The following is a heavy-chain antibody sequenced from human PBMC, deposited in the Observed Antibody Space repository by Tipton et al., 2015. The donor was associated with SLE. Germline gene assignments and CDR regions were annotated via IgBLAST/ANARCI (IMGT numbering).Heavy chain of an antibody. V-gene: IGHV4-38-2*02. CDR3: ATYGQSSTSAFDY. CDR2: VYHSGST. J-gene: IGHJ4*02. Sequence: TLSLTCTVSSYSISSSYYWGWIRQPPGKGLEWIGSVYHSGSTNYNPSLKSRLTISVDTSKNQFSLKLGSVTAADTAVYYCATYGQSSTSAFDYWGQGTLVTVSS. D-gene: IGHD6-6*01. CDR1: SYSISSSYY.